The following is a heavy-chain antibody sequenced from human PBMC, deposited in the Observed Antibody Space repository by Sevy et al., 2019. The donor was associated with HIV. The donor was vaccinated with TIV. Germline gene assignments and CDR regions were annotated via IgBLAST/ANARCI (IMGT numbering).Heavy chain of an antibody. Sequence: ASVKVSCKASGGTFSNYAISWVRQAPGQGLEWMGGFIPMFDTANYAQKFQGKVTLTADGSTTTADMELSSLSFDDTAVYYCAGSYFDSSGYSPLFYYGMDVWGQGTTVTVSS. CDR3: AGSYFDSSGYSPLFYYGMDV. CDR1: GGTFSNYA. J-gene: IGHJ6*02. V-gene: IGHV1-69*13. D-gene: IGHD3-22*01. CDR2: FIPMFDTA.